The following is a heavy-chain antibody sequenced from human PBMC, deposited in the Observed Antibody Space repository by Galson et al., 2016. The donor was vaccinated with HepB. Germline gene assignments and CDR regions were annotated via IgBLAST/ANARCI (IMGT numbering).Heavy chain of an antibody. J-gene: IGHJ6*02. CDR2: ISAYNDNT. V-gene: IGHV1-18*01. CDR3: VRNYCSGGYCSSPNRSYYGMDV. CDR1: DYTFTNYA. Sequence: SVKVSCKASDYTFTNYAISWVRQAPGQGLEWMGWISAYNDNTNYAQKLQGRVTLTTDTSTSTAYMELKGRSSDDTAVYYCVRNYCSGGYCSSPNRSYYGMDVWGQGTTVTVSS. D-gene: IGHD2-21*02.